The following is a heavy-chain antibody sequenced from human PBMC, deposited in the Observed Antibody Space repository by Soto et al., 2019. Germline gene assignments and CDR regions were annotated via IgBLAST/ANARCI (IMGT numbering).Heavy chain of an antibody. V-gene: IGHV4-59*01. CDR3: ARNRYYDILTGYDYYMDV. J-gene: IGHJ6*03. CDR2: IYYSGST. Sequence: SETLSLTCTVSGGSISSYYWSWIRQPPGKGLEWIGYIYYSGSTNYNPSLKSRATISVDTSKNQFSLKLSSVTAADTAVYYCARNRYYDILTGYDYYMDVWGKGTTVTVSS. D-gene: IGHD3-9*01. CDR1: GGSISSYY.